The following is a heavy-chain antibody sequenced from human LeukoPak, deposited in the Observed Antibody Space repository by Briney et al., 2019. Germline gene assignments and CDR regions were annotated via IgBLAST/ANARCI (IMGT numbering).Heavy chain of an antibody. CDR1: GFTFSSYG. Sequence: PGESLRLSCAASGFTFSSYGMHWVRQAPGKGLEWVAVIWYDSSNKYYADSVKGRFTISRDNSKNTLYLQMNSLRTEDTAVYYCAKGRVGANGYYYYGMDVWGQGTTVSVSS. D-gene: IGHD1-26*01. CDR2: IWYDSSNK. CDR3: AKGRVGANGYYYYGMDV. J-gene: IGHJ6*02. V-gene: IGHV3-30*02.